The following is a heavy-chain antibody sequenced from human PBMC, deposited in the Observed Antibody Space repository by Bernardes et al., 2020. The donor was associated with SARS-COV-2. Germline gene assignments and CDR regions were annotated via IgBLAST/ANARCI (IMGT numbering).Heavy chain of an antibody. J-gene: IGHJ4*02. CDR3: ARDRTGTWYGGSDF. CDR2: IDPNTGAT. CDR1: GYTFNSYY. D-gene: IGHD6-13*01. V-gene: IGHV1-2*04. Sequence: ASVKVSCKASGYTFNSYYIHRVRQAPGQGLEWMGWIDPNTGATKNAQKFQGWVTMTRDTSTSTAYMEVNRLTSDDTALYYCARDRTGTWYGGSDFWGQGTLVTFSS.